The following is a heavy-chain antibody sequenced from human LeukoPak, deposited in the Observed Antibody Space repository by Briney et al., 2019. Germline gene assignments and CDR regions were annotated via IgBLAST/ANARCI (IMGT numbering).Heavy chain of an antibody. CDR3: ARAPSEAARTYYFDY. D-gene: IGHD6-6*01. V-gene: IGHV4-34*01. Sequence: SETLSLTCAVYGGSFSGYYWSWIRQPPGKGLEWIGEINHSGSTNYNPSLKSRVTISVDTSKNQFSLKLSSVTAGDTAVYYCARAPSEAARTYYFDYWGQGTLVTVSS. J-gene: IGHJ4*02. CDR2: INHSGST. CDR1: GGSFSGYY.